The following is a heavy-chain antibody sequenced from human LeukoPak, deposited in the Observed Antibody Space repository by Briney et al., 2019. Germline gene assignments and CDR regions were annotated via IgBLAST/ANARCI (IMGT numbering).Heavy chain of an antibody. Sequence: GGSLRLSCAASGFTFTTYWMCWVRQAPGKGLEWVAHIKQDGSEKYYVDSVKGRFTISRDNAKNSLYLQMNSLRAEDTAVYYCAREPPTNRDSSNYGSWGQGTLVTVSS. V-gene: IGHV3-7*01. D-gene: IGHD4-11*01. CDR2: IKQDGSEK. CDR3: AREPPTNRDSSNYGS. J-gene: IGHJ4*02. CDR1: GFTFTTYW.